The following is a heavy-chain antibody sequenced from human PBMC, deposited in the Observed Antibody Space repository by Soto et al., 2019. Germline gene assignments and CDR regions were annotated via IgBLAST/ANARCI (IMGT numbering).Heavy chain of an antibody. D-gene: IGHD6-19*01. CDR1: GFTFSDYY. CDR2: ISSSSSYT. CDR3: ARDGSPSGIAVAGTFRAGASGMDV. J-gene: IGHJ6*02. Sequence: QVQLVESGGGLVKPGGSLRLSCAASGFTFSDYYMSWIRQAPGKGLEWVSYISSSSSYTNYADSVKGRFTISRDNAKNSLYLQMNSLRAEDTAVYYCARDGSPSGIAVAGTFRAGASGMDVWGQGTTVTVSS. V-gene: IGHV3-11*06.